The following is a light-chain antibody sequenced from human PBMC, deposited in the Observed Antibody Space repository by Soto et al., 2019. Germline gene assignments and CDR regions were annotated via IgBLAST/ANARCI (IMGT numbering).Light chain of an antibody. CDR2: EVN. CDR1: SSDVGAYDY. CDR3: SSYASNNILYV. J-gene: IGLJ1*01. Sequence: QSALTQPASVSGSPGQSITLSCTGTSSDVGAYDYVSWYQHPPGKAPKLIIYEVNSRPSGVSNRFSGSKSGNTASLTISGIQAEDEADYYCSSYASNNILYVFGTGTKLTVL. V-gene: IGLV2-14*01.